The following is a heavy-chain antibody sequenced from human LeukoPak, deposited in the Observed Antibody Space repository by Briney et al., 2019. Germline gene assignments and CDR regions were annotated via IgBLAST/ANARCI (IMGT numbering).Heavy chain of an antibody. J-gene: IGHJ4*02. V-gene: IGHV3-53*01. CDR1: GFTVSSNY. CDR2: IYSGGST. Sequence: GGSLRLSCAASGFTVSSNYMSWVRQAPGKGQEWVSVIYSGGSTYYADSVKGRFTISRDNSKNTLYLQMNSLRAEDTAVYYCARSLSQRSRYYFDYWGQGTLVTVSS. D-gene: IGHD1-1*01. CDR3: ARSLSQRSRYYFDY.